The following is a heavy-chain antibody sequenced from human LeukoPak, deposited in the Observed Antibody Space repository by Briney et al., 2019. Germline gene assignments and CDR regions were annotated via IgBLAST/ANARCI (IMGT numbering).Heavy chain of an antibody. D-gene: IGHD6-19*01. Sequence: GGSLRLSCAASGFTFSDYWMHWVRQAPGKGLEWVSAISGSGGSTYYADSVKGRFTISRDNSKNTLYLQMNSLRAEDTAVYYCAKVEGGSSGWYYNFDYWGQGTLVTVSS. CDR2: ISGSGGST. J-gene: IGHJ4*02. CDR1: GFTFSDYW. CDR3: AKVEGGSSGWYYNFDY. V-gene: IGHV3-23*01.